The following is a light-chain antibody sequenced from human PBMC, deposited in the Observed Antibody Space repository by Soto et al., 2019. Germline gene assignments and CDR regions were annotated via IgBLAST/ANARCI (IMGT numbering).Light chain of an antibody. CDR2: WAS. CDR1: QSVLYSSNNKNY. V-gene: IGKV4-1*01. CDR3: QQYYNTPLT. Sequence: IVVTQSPDSLAVSLGERATINCKSSQSVLYSSNNKNYLAWYQQKPRQPPKLLIYWASTRESGVPDRFSGSGSGTDFTLTISSLQAEDVEVYYCQQYYNTPLTFGGGTKVDI. J-gene: IGKJ4*01.